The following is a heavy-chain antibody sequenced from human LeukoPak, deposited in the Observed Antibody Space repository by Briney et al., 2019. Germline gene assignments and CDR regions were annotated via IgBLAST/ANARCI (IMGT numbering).Heavy chain of an antibody. V-gene: IGHV1-18*01. CDR3: ARDRRGEVHPYYFDY. J-gene: IGHJ4*02. D-gene: IGHD3-16*01. CDR2: ISAYNGNT. CDR1: GYTFTNYA. Sequence: ASVKVSCKASGYTFTNYAISWVRQAPGQGLEWMGCISAYNGNTNYAQKLEGRVTMTTDTSTSTAYMELRSLTSDDTAVYYCARDRRGEVHPYYFDYWGQGTLVTVSS.